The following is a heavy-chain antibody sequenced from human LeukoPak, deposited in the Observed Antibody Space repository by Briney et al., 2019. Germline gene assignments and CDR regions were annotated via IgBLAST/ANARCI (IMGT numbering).Heavy chain of an antibody. V-gene: IGHV1-3*01. J-gene: IGHJ3*02. D-gene: IGHD3-22*01. CDR3: ARGGYYYDSSGYPDAFDI. Sequence: ASVKVSCKASGYTFTSYAMHWVRQAPGQRLEWMGWINAGDGNTKYSQKFQGRVTITRDTSASTAYMELSSLRSEDTAVYYCARGGYYYDSSGYPDAFDIWGQGTMVTVSS. CDR2: INAGDGNT. CDR1: GYTFTSYA.